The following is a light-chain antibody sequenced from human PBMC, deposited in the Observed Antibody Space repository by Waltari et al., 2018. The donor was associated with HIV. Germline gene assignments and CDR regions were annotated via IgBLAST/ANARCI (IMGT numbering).Light chain of an antibody. CDR3: QQSFSRVT. CDR2: AAS. J-gene: IGKJ3*01. Sequence: DIQLTQSPSSLSASLGDKVVITCRASKSISTYVNWYQQKPGRAPNLLIYAASTLQSGVPSRFSGGASGTDFTLTISGLQVEDFATYYCQQSFSRVTFGPGTKVYV. V-gene: IGKV1-39*01. CDR1: KSISTY.